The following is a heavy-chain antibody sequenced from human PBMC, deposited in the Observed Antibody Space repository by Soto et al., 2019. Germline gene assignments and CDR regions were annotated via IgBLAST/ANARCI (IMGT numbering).Heavy chain of an antibody. V-gene: IGHV3-23*01. J-gene: IGHJ6*03. CDR2: ISGSGGST. D-gene: IGHD6-13*01. CDR3: AKVHSSSWYHYYMDV. CDR1: GFTFSSYA. Sequence: VGSLRLSCAASGFTFSSYAMSWVRQAPGKGLEWVSAISGSGGSTYYADSVKGRFTISRDNSKNTLYLQMNSLRAEDTAVYYCAKVHSSSWYHYYMDVWGKGTTVTVSS.